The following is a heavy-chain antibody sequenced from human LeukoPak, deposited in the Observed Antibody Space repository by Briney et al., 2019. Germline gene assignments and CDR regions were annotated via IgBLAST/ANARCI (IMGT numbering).Heavy chain of an antibody. J-gene: IGHJ4*02. Sequence: GGSLRLSCAASGFTFTTYGMNWVRQAPGKGLEWVSGIGGSGVRTYYADSVKGRFTVSRDNSKNTLYLQMNSLKDEDTAVYYCAKDSHWILFDDWGQGTLVTVSS. CDR1: GFTFTTYG. CDR3: AKDSHWILFDD. CDR2: IGGSGVRT. V-gene: IGHV3-23*01. D-gene: IGHD2-2*03.